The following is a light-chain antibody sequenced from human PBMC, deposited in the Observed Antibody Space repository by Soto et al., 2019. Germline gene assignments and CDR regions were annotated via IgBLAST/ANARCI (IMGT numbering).Light chain of an antibody. V-gene: IGKV3-20*01. CDR2: GAS. J-gene: IGKJ2*01. CDR1: QSVTSND. CDR3: QQYGRYPMFT. Sequence: EIVLTQSPGTLSLSPGERATLSCRASQSVTSNDLAWYQQRPGQAPRLLIYGASRGAAGIPDRFSGSGSGTDFTLTISRLEPEEFAVSFCQQYGRYPMFTFRQGPKLEIK.